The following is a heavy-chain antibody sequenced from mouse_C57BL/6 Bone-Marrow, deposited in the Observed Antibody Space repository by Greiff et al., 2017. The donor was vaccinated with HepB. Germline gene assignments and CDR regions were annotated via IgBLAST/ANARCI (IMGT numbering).Heavy chain of an antibody. CDR3: ARHDGYAMDY. D-gene: IGHD2-3*01. CDR1: GFTLSDYY. Sequence: EVMLVESGGGLVQPGGSLKLSCAASGFTLSDYYMYWVRQTPEKRLEWVAYISNGGGSTYYPDTVKGRFTISRDNAKNTLYLQMSRLKSEDTAMYYCARHDGYAMDYWGQGTSVTVSS. CDR2: ISNGGGST. V-gene: IGHV5-12*01. J-gene: IGHJ4*01.